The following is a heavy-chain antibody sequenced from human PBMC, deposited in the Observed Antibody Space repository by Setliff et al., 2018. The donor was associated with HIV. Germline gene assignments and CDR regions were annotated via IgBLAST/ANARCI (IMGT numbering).Heavy chain of an antibody. D-gene: IGHD2-2*01. CDR3: ARRQQLCLLYAFDI. J-gene: IGHJ3*02. CDR2: IYYSGST. V-gene: IGHV4-39*01. CDR1: GGSISSSSYY. Sequence: SETLSLTCTVSGGSISSSSYYWGWIRQPPGKGLEWIGGIYYSGSTYYNPSLKSRVTISVDTSKNQFSLKLSSVTAADTAVYYCARRQQLCLLYAFDIWGQGTMVTVSS.